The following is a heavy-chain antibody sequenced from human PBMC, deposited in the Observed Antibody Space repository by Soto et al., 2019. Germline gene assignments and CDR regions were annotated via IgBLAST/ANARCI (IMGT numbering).Heavy chain of an antibody. CDR1: GGSISSGDSY. CDR3: ARAAKTYYYDSSGYYYTFDI. Sequence: QVQLQESGPGLVKPSQTLSLTCTVSGGSISSGDSYWSWIGQPPGRGLEWIGYIYCSGSTYYTPSLKSRVTISVDTSKNQFSLKLSSVTAADTAVYYCARAAKTYYYDSSGYYYTFDIWGQGTMVTVSS. D-gene: IGHD3-22*01. J-gene: IGHJ3*02. CDR2: IYCSGST. V-gene: IGHV4-30-4*01.